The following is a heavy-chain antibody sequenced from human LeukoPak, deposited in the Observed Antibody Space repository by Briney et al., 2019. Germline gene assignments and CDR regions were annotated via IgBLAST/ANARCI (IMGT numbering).Heavy chain of an antibody. CDR3: AKTTTGYSSGRFPGWPVDY. J-gene: IGHJ4*02. Sequence: GGSLRLSCAASGFTFSSYLMSWVRQAPGKGLEWVSGIFGSGGSTHYADSVKGRFTISRDNSKNTVYLQMNSLRAEDTAVYYCAKTTTGYSSGRFPGWPVDYWGQGTLVTVSS. CDR2: IFGSGGST. V-gene: IGHV3-23*01. CDR1: GFTFSSYL. D-gene: IGHD6-19*01.